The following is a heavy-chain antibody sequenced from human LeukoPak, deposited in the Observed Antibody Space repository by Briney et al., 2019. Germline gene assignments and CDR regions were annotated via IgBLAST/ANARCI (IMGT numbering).Heavy chain of an antibody. CDR3: AKGASSSRQYYMDV. CDR2: ITGSGDST. D-gene: IGHD6-6*01. Sequence: GGSLRLSCAASGFTFSSYAMSWVRQAPGKGLEWVSTITGSGDSTYYADSVKGRFTISRDNSKNTLYLQMNSLRAEDTAVYSCAKGASSSRQYYMDVWGKGTTVTVSS. J-gene: IGHJ6*03. V-gene: IGHV3-23*01. CDR1: GFTFSSYA.